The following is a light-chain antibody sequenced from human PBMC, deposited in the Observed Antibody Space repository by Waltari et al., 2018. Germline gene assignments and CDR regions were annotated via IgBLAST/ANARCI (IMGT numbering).Light chain of an antibody. CDR2: SHN. CDR3: AAWDASLNGGV. V-gene: IGLV1-44*01. Sequence: QSVLTQPPSASGTPGQRVTISCSGSFSNIGSNTVNCYQQLPGTAPKLLIYSHNPRPSGVPDRFSGSRSGTSASLAISGLQSEDEADYYCAAWDASLNGGVFGGGTKLTVL. J-gene: IGLJ3*02. CDR1: FSNIGSNT.